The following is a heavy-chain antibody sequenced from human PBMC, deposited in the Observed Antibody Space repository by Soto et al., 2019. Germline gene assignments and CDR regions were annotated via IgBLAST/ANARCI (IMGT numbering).Heavy chain of an antibody. CDR2: ITGSGGST. CDR1: GFTFSSYG. Sequence: EVQLLESGGGLVQPGGSLRLSCAASGFTFSSYGMGWVRQAPGKGLEWVSSITGSGGSTYGADSVKGRFTISRDNSKNTLYLEMNSLRAEDTAVYYCAKDPIGRGFFRFDDWGQGTLVTVSS. J-gene: IGHJ4*02. CDR3: AKDPIGRGFFRFDD. D-gene: IGHD3-3*01. V-gene: IGHV3-23*01.